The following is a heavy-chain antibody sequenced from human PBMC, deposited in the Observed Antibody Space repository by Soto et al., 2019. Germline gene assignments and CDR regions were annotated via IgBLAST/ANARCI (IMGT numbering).Heavy chain of an antibody. D-gene: IGHD6-6*01. Sequence: ASVKVSCKASGGTFSRHSITWVRQAPGQGLEWMGGIIPIFGTANYAQKFQGRVTITADESTSTAYMELSSLRSEDTAVYYCARDSSSSKFGYWGQGTLVTVSS. CDR1: GGTFSRHS. CDR3: ARDSSSSKFGY. CDR2: IIPIFGTA. V-gene: IGHV1-69*13. J-gene: IGHJ4*02.